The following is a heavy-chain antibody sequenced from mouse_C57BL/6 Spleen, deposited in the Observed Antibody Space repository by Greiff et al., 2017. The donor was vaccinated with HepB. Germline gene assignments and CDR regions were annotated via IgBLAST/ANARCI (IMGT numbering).Heavy chain of an antibody. J-gene: IGHJ1*03. Sequence: VKLMESGAELVRPGASVTLSCKASGYTFTDYEMHWVKQTPVHGLEWIGAIDPETGGTAYNQKFKGKAILTADKSSSTAYMELRSLTSEDSAVYYCTRSTTVVKYFDVWGTGTTVTVSS. D-gene: IGHD1-1*01. CDR1: GYTFTDYE. V-gene: IGHV1-15*01. CDR3: TRSTTVVKYFDV. CDR2: IDPETGGT.